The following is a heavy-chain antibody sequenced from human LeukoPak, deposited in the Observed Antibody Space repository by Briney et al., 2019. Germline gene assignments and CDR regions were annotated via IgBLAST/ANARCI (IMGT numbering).Heavy chain of an antibody. Sequence: GGSLRLSCAASGFTFRSYNMNWVRQAPGKGLQWVSSISSNNGYIYYADSLKGRFTISRDNSKNTLYLQMNSLESEDTAVYYCAKDRWGAVASFDYWGQGTLVTVSS. CDR1: GFTFRSYN. J-gene: IGHJ4*02. CDR2: ISSNNGYI. D-gene: IGHD6-19*01. CDR3: AKDRWGAVASFDY. V-gene: IGHV3-21*06.